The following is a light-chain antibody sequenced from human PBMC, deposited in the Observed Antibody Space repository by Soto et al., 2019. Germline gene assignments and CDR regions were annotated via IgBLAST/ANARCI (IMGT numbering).Light chain of an antibody. J-gene: IGKJ2*01. CDR2: QPS. CDR3: QHYNSSVYT. CDR1: QSIGSW. Sequence: DTQMTQSPSTLSASAGDRVSIACRASQSIGSWLAWYQQRPGKAPKLLIYQPSTLQSGVPSRFSGSRSGTEFTLTISNLQPEDFATYYCQHYNSSVYTFGRGTKL. V-gene: IGKV1-5*03.